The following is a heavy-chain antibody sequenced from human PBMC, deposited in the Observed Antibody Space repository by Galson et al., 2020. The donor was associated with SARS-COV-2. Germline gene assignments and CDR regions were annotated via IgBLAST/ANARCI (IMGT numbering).Heavy chain of an antibody. CDR2: IYYSGST. CDR1: GGSISSSSYY. Sequence: SETLSLTCTVSGGSISSSSYYWGWIRQPPGTGLEWIGSIYYSGSTYYNPSLKSRVTISVDTSKNQFSLKLSSVTAADTAVYYCARLNDDYYYCYGMDVWGQGTTVTVSS. V-gene: IGHV4-39*01. J-gene: IGHJ6*02. CDR3: ARLNDDYYYCYGMDV. D-gene: IGHD2-8*01.